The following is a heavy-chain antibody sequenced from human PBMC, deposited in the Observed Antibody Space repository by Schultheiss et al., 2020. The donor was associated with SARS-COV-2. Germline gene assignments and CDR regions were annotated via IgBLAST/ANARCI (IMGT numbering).Heavy chain of an antibody. V-gene: IGHV3-30*04. CDR1: GFTFSSYA. D-gene: IGHD6-13*01. CDR3: ARARAEQHLPFSWGPIPHPTTWFDP. CDR2: ISSDGNKK. Sequence: GGSLRLSCAASGFTFSSYAMHWVRQAPGKGLEWVAVISSDGNKKYFADSVKGRITISRDNFRSTVYLQMNNLRVEDTAIYYCARARAEQHLPFSWGPIPHPTTWFDPWGQGTLVTVSS. J-gene: IGHJ5*02.